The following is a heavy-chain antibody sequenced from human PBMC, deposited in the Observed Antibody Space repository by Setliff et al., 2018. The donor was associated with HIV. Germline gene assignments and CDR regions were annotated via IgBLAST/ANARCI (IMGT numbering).Heavy chain of an antibody. CDR1: GGSINRGTYY. D-gene: IGHD3-3*01. CDR2: IYITGDT. Sequence: SETLSLTCSVSGGSINRGTYYWTWIRQSAGKGLEWIGHIYITGDTDYNPSLKSRVTILMDLSRNQLSLHLASVTTADTAVYFCAPGEGVASTYYHDWGQGTQVTVSS. V-gene: IGHV4-61*10. J-gene: IGHJ4*01. CDR3: APGEGVASTYYHD.